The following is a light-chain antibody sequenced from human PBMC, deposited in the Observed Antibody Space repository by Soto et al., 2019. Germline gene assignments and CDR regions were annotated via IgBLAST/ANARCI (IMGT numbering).Light chain of an antibody. Sequence: AIQMTQSPSSLSASVGDRVTITCRASPGISNDLGWYQQKPGKAPKLLIYAASSLQSVVPSRFSGSGSGTDFTLTISSLQPEDFATYYCLQDYNYPRTFGKGTKVEIK. J-gene: IGKJ1*01. CDR2: AAS. V-gene: IGKV1-6*01. CDR1: PGISND. CDR3: LQDYNYPRT.